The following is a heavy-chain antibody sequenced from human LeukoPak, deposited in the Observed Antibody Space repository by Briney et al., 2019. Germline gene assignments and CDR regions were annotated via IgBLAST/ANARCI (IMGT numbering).Heavy chain of an antibody. CDR2: IYTSGST. CDR3: ARRIAAAPMSWFDP. J-gene: IGHJ5*02. D-gene: IGHD6-13*01. CDR1: GGSISSGSYY. Sequence: SQTLSLTCTVSGGSISSGSYYWSWIRQPAGKGLEWIGRIYTSGSTNYNPSLKSRVAISVDTSKNQFSLKLSSVTAADTAVYYCARRIAAAPMSWFDPWGQGTLVTVSS. V-gene: IGHV4-61*02.